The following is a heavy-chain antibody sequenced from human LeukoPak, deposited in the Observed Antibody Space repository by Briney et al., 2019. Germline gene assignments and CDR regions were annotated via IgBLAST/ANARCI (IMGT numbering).Heavy chain of an antibody. CDR3: ARDPGYGLGVDYGDY. D-gene: IGHD3-10*01. J-gene: IGHJ4*02. V-gene: IGHV3-66*01. Sequence: PGGSLRLSCAASGFTVSGNYMSWVRQAPGKCLEWLSVIHRGGNTYYADSVKGRFTISRDSSKNTVFLQMDSLRAEDTAVFYCARDPGYGLGVDYGDYWGQGTLVTVSS. CDR2: IHRGGNT. CDR1: GFTVSGNY.